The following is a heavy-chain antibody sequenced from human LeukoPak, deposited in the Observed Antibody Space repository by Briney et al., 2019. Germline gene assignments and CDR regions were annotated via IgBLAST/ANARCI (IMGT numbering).Heavy chain of an antibody. CDR2: FYYSGST. CDR1: GGSISSSSYY. J-gene: IGHJ3*02. D-gene: IGHD3-16*01. CDR3: ARPVTSTVLEDAFDI. V-gene: IGHV4-39*01. Sequence: PSDTLSLTCTVSGGSISSSSYYLGWIRQPPGKGLEWIGSFYYSGSTYYNPSLRSRVTISVDTSKNQFSLKLSSVTAADTAVYYCARPVTSTVLEDAFDIWGQGTMVTVSS.